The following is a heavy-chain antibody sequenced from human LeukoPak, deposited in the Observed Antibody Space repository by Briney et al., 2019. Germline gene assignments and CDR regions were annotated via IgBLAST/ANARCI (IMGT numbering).Heavy chain of an antibody. CDR3: ARDRRYFDY. CDR1: GFTFSSFS. J-gene: IGHJ4*02. V-gene: IGHV3-48*02. CDR2: ISSGGSPI. Sequence: GGSLRLSCAAPGFTFSSFSMNWVRQAPGKGLEWVSYISSGGSPIYYAASVKGRFTVSRDNVKNSLYLQMNSLRDEDTAVYYCARDRRYFDYWGQGSLVTVSS.